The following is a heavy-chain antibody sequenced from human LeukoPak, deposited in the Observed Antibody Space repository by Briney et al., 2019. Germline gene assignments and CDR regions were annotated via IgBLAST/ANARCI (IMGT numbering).Heavy chain of an antibody. CDR2: MNPNSCNT. Sequence: ASVKASCKASGYTFTTYDINWVRQATGQGLEWMGWMNPNSCNTGYTQKFQVRVTMTRNTSISTAYMELSSLRSEDTAVYYCARGRGSGHKENWFDPWGQGNLVTVSS. CDR3: ARGRGSGHKENWFDP. CDR1: GYTFTTYD. J-gene: IGHJ5*02. V-gene: IGHV1-8*01. D-gene: IGHD6-19*01.